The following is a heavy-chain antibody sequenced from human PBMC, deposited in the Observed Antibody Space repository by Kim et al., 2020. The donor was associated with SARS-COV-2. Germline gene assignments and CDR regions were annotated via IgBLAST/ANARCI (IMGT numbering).Heavy chain of an antibody. V-gene: IGHV4-4*02. CDR2: T. D-gene: IGHD6-19*01. J-gene: IGHJ6*02. CDR3: ARPVAGSVWDV. Sequence: TNYNQSLKSRVTISVDKSKNHFSLILTSVTAADTAIYYCARPVAGSVWDVWGQGTRVTVSS.